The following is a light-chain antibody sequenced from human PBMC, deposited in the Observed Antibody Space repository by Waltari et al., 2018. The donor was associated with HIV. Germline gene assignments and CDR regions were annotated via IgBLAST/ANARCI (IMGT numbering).Light chain of an antibody. V-gene: IGKV3-11*01. CDR1: QSVSSY. CDR3: QQRSNWPLT. Sequence: EIVLTQSPATLSLSPGERATLSCRASQSVSSYLAWYQQTPGQAPRLLIYDASNRATGIPARFSCSGSGTDFTLTISSLEPEDFAVYYCQQRSNWPLTFGGGTKVEIK. J-gene: IGKJ4*01. CDR2: DAS.